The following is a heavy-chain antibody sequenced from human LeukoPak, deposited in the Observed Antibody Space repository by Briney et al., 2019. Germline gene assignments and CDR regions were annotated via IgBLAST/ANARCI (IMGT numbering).Heavy chain of an antibody. D-gene: IGHD3-10*01. V-gene: IGHV4-39*01. CDR1: GGSISSSSYY. J-gene: IGHJ5*02. CDR3: ARLRTMVRGIPNWFDP. Sequence: SETLSLTCTVSGGSISSSSYYWGWIRQPPGKGLEWIGSIYYSGSTYYNPPLKSRVTVSVDTSKNQFSLKLSSVTAADTAVDYCARLRTMVRGIPNWFDPWGQGTLVTVSS. CDR2: IYYSGST.